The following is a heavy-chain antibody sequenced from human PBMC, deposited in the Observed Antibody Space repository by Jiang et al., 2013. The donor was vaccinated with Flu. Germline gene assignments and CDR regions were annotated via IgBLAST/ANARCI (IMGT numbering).Heavy chain of an antibody. D-gene: IGHD6-19*01. V-gene: IGHV2-70*04. J-gene: IGHJ4*02. CDR1: GFSLSTSGMR. CDR3: ARMGIAVAGFDY. CDR2: IDWDDDK. Sequence: KPTQTLTLTCTFSGFSLSTSGMRVSWIRQPPGKALEWLARIDWDDDKFYSTSLKTRLTISKDTSKNQVVLTMTNMDPVDTATYYCARMGIAVAGFDYWGQGTLVTVSS.